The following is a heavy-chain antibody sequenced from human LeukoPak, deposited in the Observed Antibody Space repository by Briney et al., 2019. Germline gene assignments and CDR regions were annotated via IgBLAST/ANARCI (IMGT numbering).Heavy chain of an antibody. CDR1: GGSISNYY. CDR2: VFHTGRT. Sequence: PSETLSLTCTVSGGSISNYYWTWIRQPPGKGLEGIGYVFHTGRTNYNPSLKSRVTTSIQTSKNQFSLRLSSMTAADTAVYYCARTTGRGVDDDFDIWGQGTMVTVSS. D-gene: IGHD3-9*01. J-gene: IGHJ3*02. V-gene: IGHV4-59*08. CDR3: ARTTGRGVDDDFDI.